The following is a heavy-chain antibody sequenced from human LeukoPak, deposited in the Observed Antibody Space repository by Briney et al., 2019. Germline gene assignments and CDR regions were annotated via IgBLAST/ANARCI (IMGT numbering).Heavy chain of an antibody. D-gene: IGHD2-21*01. CDR2: LYDCGST. CDR3: ARRLVNHVVAPPLDAFDI. J-gene: IGHJ3*02. CDR1: GGSISSSSYY. V-gene: IGHV4-39*01. Sequence: PSETLSLTCTVSGGSISSSSYYWGWIRQPPGKGLEWIGSLYDCGSTYYNPSLKSRVPISVDTSKNQFSLKLSSVTAADTAVYYCARRLVNHVVAPPLDAFDIWGQGTMVTVSS.